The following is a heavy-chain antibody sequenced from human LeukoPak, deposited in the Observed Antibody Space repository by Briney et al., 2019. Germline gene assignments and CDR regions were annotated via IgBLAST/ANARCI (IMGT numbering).Heavy chain of an antibody. Sequence: VWSLGVSCSSSVCTFSSDAMSEVRQAPGKRLKLVSAISGSGGSTYYADSVKGRFTISRDNSKNTLYLQMNSLRAEDTAVYYCTTDPDYDILTGYYSDYWGQGTLVTVSS. D-gene: IGHD3-9*01. CDR2: ISGSGGST. CDR3: TTDPDYDILTGYYSDY. J-gene: IGHJ4*02. CDR1: VCTFSSDA. V-gene: IGHV3-23*01.